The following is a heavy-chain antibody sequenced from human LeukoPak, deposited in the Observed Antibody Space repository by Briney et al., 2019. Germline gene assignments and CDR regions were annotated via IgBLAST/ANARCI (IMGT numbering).Heavy chain of an antibody. V-gene: IGHV3-20*04. CDR1: GFNIDDYG. D-gene: IGHD6-19*01. CDR3: ARPLYSSGWSVGYLDY. J-gene: IGHJ4*02. Sequence: GGSLRLSCAASGFNIDDYGMSWVRQVPGPGLEWVSGINWNGGSTGYADSVKGRFTISRDNAKNSLYLQMNSLRAEDTALYYCARPLYSSGWSVGYLDYWGQGTLVTVSS. CDR2: INWNGGST.